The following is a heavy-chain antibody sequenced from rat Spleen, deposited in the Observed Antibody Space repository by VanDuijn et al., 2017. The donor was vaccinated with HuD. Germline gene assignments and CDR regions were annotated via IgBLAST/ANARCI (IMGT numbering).Heavy chain of an antibody. V-gene: IGHV5-7*01. D-gene: IGHD1-11*01. CDR1: GFTFSDSN. CDR3: ARHTTNYGLFGY. Sequence: EVQLVESGGGLVQPGRSLKLSCAASGFTFSDSNMAWVRQAPKKGLDWVATFIYDGSRTYYRDSVKGRFTISRDNAKSTLYLQMYSLRSEDTATYYCARHTTNYGLFGYWGQGVMVTVSS. J-gene: IGHJ2*01. CDR2: FIYDGSRT.